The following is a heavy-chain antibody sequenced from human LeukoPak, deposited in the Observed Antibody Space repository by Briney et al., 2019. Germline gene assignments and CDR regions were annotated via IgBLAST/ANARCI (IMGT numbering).Heavy chain of an antibody. V-gene: IGHV3-23*01. D-gene: IGHD1-1*01. CDR1: GFTFSTYA. J-gene: IGHJ4*02. CDR2: ITSSGGST. CDR3: ARPRERHYFDF. Sequence: PGGSLRLSCAASGFTFSTYAITWVRQAPGKGLECVSGITSSGGSTYYADSVKGRFTISRDNSKNTLYLQMSSLRAEDTAIYYCARPRERHYFDFWGQGTLVTVSS.